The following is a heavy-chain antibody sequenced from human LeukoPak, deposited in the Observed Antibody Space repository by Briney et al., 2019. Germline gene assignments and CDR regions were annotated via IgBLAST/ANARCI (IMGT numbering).Heavy chain of an antibody. CDR2: IYYSGST. CDR1: GFIFSSYS. J-gene: IGHJ4*02. Sequence: PGGSLRLSCAVSGFIFSSYSMNWIRQPPGKGLEWIGYIYYSGSTNYNPSLKSRVTISVDTSKNQFSLKLSSVTAADTAVYYCARQEWFGYGSGSSPFDYWGQGTLVTVSS. CDR3: ARQEWFGYGSGSSPFDY. D-gene: IGHD3-10*01. V-gene: IGHV4-59*08.